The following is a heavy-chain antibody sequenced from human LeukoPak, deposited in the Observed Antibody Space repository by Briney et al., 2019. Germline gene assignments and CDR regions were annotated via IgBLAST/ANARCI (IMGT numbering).Heavy chain of an antibody. Sequence: GASVKVSCKASGYTFSNYGISWVRQGPGQGLEWMGWISVYNGNTSYAQKFQGWVTMTRDTSISTAYMELSRLRSDDTAVYYCARGVVGARELRDWFDPWGQGTLVTVSS. CDR1: GYTFSNYG. D-gene: IGHD1-26*01. CDR2: ISVYNGNT. V-gene: IGHV1-18*01. J-gene: IGHJ5*02. CDR3: ARGVVGARELRDWFDP.